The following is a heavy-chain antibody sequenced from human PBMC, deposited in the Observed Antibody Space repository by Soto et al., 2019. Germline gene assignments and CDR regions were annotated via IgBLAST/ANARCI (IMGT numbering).Heavy chain of an antibody. D-gene: IGHD6-13*01. CDR1: GYSFTTSF. V-gene: IGHV1-3*01. J-gene: IGHJ5*02. CDR2: INDGNDNT. Sequence: VKVSCKASGYSFTTSFIHWGREAAGQRLEWMGWINDGNDNTKYSQKFQGRVPITRDTSANTAYMELSSLRSEDTAMYYSARDREGKAAVGMVSWGQPILLSLSS. CDR3: ARDREGKAAVGMVS.